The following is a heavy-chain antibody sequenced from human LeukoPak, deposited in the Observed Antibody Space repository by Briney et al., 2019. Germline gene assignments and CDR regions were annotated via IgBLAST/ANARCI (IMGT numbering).Heavy chain of an antibody. CDR3: AREDPRGRYMGV. J-gene: IGHJ6*03. CDR2: ISYDGSNK. Sequence: GGSLRLSCAAYGFTFSSFPMHWVRQAPGKGLEWVAVISYDGSNKYYADSVKGRFTISRDNSKNTLNLQMSSLRPEDTAVYYCAREDPRGRYMGVWGKGTTVTVSS. V-gene: IGHV3-30*04. CDR1: GFTFSSFP.